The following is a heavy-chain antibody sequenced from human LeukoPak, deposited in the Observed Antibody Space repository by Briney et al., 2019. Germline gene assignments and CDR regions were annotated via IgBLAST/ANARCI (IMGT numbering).Heavy chain of an antibody. Sequence: SETLSLTCTVSGVSINGYYWSWIRQPPGKGLEWIGNIYSGTTNYNPSLRSRVTILLDTSKNQFSLRLSSVTVADTAIYYCARGQRWSDHWGQGTLVTVSS. D-gene: IGHD4-23*01. CDR2: IYSGTT. J-gene: IGHJ4*02. CDR1: GVSINGYY. CDR3: ARGQRWSDH. V-gene: IGHV4-59*01.